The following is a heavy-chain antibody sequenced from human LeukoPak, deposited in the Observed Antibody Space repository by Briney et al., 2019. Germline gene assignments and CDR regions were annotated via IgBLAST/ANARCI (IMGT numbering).Heavy chain of an antibody. V-gene: IGHV3-66*01. CDR1: GITVSSHY. J-gene: IGHJ6*01. CDR2: IDSGGST. Sequence: GGSLTLSCAASGITVSSHYMTWVRQAPGKGLEWVSVIDSGGSTNSADSVKGRFSVSRDNSKNTLYLQMNSLRVEDTAVYYCARTYGDYDYYYGMDVWGQGTTVTVSS. CDR3: ARTYGDYDYYYGMDV. D-gene: IGHD4-17*01.